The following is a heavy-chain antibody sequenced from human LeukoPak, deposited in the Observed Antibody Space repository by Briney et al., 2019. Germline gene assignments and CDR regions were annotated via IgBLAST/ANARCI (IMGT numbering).Heavy chain of an antibody. CDR1: GFTFSSYA. V-gene: IGHV3-30*04. D-gene: IGHD3-22*01. Sequence: GGSLRLSCAASGFTFSSYAMHWVRQAPGKGLEWVAVISYDGSNKYCADSVKGRFTISRDNSKNTLYLQMNSLRAEDTAVYYCARVSSGLDYWGQGTLVTVSS. J-gene: IGHJ4*02. CDR3: ARVSSGLDY. CDR2: ISYDGSNK.